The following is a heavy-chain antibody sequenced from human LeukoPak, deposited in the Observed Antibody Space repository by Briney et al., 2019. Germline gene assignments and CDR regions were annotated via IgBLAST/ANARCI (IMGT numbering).Heavy chain of an antibody. CDR2: VNPSGGWT. V-gene: IGHV1-46*01. J-gene: IGHJ4*02. D-gene: IGHD2-15*01. Sequence: ASVTVSCKASVYIFTNYYIHWVRQAPGQGLEWMGIVNPSGGWTNFTHKFQGRVTMTRDTSTSTVYMQLNSLRSDDTAVYYCPRGFAAYPDCWGQGTLVTVSS. CDR1: VYIFTNYY. CDR3: PRGFAAYPDC.